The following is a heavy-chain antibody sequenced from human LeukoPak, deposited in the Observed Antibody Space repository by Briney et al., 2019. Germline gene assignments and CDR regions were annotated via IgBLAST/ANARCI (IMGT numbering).Heavy chain of an antibody. Sequence: GGSLRLSCAASGFTFSNFVMTWVRQAPGKGLEWVSVISGSGGSTYYADSVKGRFTISRDNSKNTLYLQMNSLRAEDTAVYYCARDRQLVLSPPFDYWGQGTLVTVSS. CDR3: ARDRQLVLSPPFDY. V-gene: IGHV3-23*01. CDR1: GFTFSNFV. J-gene: IGHJ4*02. D-gene: IGHD6-6*01. CDR2: ISGSGGST.